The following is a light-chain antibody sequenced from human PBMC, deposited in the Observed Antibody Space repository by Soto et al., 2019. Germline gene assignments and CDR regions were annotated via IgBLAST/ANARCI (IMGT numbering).Light chain of an antibody. J-gene: IGKJ2*01. Sequence: DIQMTQSPSSLPASVGDRVTITCRASQSISSYLNWYQQKPGKAPKLLIYAASSLQSGVPSRFSGSESGTDFTLTISSLQPEDFATYYCQQSYSTPYTFGQGTKLEIK. CDR1: QSISSY. CDR3: QQSYSTPYT. CDR2: AAS. V-gene: IGKV1-39*01.